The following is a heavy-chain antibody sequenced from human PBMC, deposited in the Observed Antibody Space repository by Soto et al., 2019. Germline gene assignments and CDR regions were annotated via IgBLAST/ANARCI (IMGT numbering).Heavy chain of an antibody. CDR2: ISDTGAST. CDR1: GFTFKESA. CDR3: AKGRGSGWAWYFDN. Sequence: EVRLLEAGGGLKQPGGSLRLSCAASGFTFKESAMNWVRQAPGKGLEWVASISDTGASTWYAESVRGRLSISRDNSKNTLYLEMNSLRGEDTAVYYCAKGRGSGWAWYFDNWGQGTLVTVSS. D-gene: IGHD6-19*01. V-gene: IGHV3-23*01. J-gene: IGHJ4*02.